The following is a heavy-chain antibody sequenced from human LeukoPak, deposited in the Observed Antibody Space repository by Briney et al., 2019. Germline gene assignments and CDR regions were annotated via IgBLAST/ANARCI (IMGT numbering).Heavy chain of an antibody. CDR1: GGSIISSTYY. CDR3: ASPSISSSTYDY. D-gene: IGHD6-6*01. V-gene: IGHV4-39*01. CDR2: INYSGNT. J-gene: IGHJ4*02. Sequence: SETLSLTCTVSGGSIISSTYYWGWIRQPPGKGLEWIGSINYSGNTYYNPSLKSRVTISVDTSKNQFSLRLSSVTAADTAVYYRASPSISSSTYDYWGQGTLVTVSS.